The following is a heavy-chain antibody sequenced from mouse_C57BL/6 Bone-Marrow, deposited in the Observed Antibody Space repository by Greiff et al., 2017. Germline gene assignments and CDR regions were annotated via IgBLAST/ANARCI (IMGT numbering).Heavy chain of an antibody. D-gene: IGHD1-1*02. CDR3: VGGGRYPNWYFDV. CDR1: GFSFNTYA. J-gene: IGHJ1*03. Sequence: EVQLVESGGGLVQPKGSLKLSCAASGFSFNTYAMNWVRQAPGKGLEWVARICSKSNNYATYYADSVKDRFTISRDGSENMLYMQMNNLRTGDTAVYYGVGGGRYPNWYFDVWGKGTTVTVSS. CDR2: ICSKSNNYAT. V-gene: IGHV10-1*01.